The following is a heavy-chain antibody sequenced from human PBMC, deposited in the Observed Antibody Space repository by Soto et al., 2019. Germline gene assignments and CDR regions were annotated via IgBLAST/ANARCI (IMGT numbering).Heavy chain of an antibody. Sequence: QVQLVESGGGLVKPGGSLRLSCAASGFTFSDYYMNWILQAPGKGPEWVSYISSSSSYTKYADSVKGRFIVSRDNAKNSLYMRMNSLRAEDTAVYYCARDLRDISAAGISANWYFDLWGRGTLVTVSS. V-gene: IGHV3-11*06. D-gene: IGHD6-13*01. CDR3: ARDLRDISAAGISANWYFDL. CDR2: ISSSSSYT. J-gene: IGHJ2*01. CDR1: GFTFSDYY.